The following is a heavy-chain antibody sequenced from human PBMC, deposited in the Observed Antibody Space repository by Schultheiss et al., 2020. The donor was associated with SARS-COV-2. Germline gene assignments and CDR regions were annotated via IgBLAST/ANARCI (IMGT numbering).Heavy chain of an antibody. V-gene: IGHV4-34*01. CDR1: GGSISSYY. Sequence: SETLSLTCTVSGGSISSYYWSWIRQPPGKGLEWIGEINHSGSTYYNPSLKSRVTISVDTSKNQFSLKLSSVTAADTAVYYCARGFALRSWYFDLWGRGTLVTVSS. CDR3: ARGFALRSWYFDL. J-gene: IGHJ2*01. CDR2: INHSGST.